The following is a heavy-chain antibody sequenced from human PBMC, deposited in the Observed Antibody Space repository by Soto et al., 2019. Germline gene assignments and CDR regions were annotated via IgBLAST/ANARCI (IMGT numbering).Heavy chain of an antibody. Sequence: SETLSLTCTVSGGSISSSSYYWGWIRQPPGKGLEWIGSIYYSGSTYYNPSLKSRVTISVDTSKNQFSLKLSSVTAADTAVYYCARHNIVVVPAAIQNAFDIWGQGTMVTVSS. CDR3: ARHNIVVVPAAIQNAFDI. D-gene: IGHD2-2*01. J-gene: IGHJ3*02. CDR1: GGSISSSSYY. V-gene: IGHV4-39*01. CDR2: IYYSGST.